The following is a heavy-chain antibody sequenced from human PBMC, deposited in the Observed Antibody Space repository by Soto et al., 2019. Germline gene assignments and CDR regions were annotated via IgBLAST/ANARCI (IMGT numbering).Heavy chain of an antibody. D-gene: IGHD3-16*01. CDR1: GGSITSSGYY. J-gene: IGHJ4*02. CDR2: IYFSGST. Sequence: QLQLQESGPGLVKPSETLSLICTVSGGSITSSGYYWGWIRQPPGKGLEWIGNIYFSGSTHYNPSLKSRVTISVDTSKNQLSLMLSSVTAADTAVYYCVRGGAWGQGTLVTVSS. CDR3: VRGGA. V-gene: IGHV4-39*01.